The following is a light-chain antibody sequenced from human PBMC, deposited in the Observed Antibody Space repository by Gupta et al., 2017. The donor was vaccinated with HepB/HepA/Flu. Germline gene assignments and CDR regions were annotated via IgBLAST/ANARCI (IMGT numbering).Light chain of an antibody. Sequence: EIVLTQSSATLSLFPGERATLSCGASESVRSRYLAWYQQKPGLAPRLLMYDASKRATGIPDRFRGSGSGTDFTLTISRLEPEDFAVYYCQQYGSSPLTFGGGTKVEIK. CDR3: QQYGSSPLT. V-gene: IGKV3D-20*01. J-gene: IGKJ4*02. CDR2: DAS. CDR1: ESVRSRY.